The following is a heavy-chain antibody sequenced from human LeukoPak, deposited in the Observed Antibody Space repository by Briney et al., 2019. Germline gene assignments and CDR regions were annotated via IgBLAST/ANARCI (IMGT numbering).Heavy chain of an antibody. J-gene: IGHJ4*02. CDR1: GGSISGYY. CDR2: IYYSGTT. V-gene: IGHV4-59*08. D-gene: IGHD6-6*01. CDR3: ARHRIIAAIGAFDS. Sequence: PSETLSLTCTVSGGSISGYYWSWIRQPPGGRLEWIGFIYYSGTTSYNPSLKSRVTLSVDTSKNQFSLNLSSVTAADTAVYYCARHRIIAAIGAFDSWGQGALVTVSS.